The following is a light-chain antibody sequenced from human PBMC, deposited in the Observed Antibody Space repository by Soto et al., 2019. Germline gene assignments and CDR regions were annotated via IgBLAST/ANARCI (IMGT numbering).Light chain of an antibody. CDR2: GTS. V-gene: IGKV3-20*01. CDR1: QSVSSSY. Sequence: ELVLTQSPGTLSLSQGERATLSCRASQSVSSSYLAWYQQKPGQAPRLLIYGTSSRATGIPDTFSGSGSGTDFTLTISRLEPDDFAVYYCQQYGSSSLTFGGGTKVEIK. J-gene: IGKJ4*01. CDR3: QQYGSSSLT.